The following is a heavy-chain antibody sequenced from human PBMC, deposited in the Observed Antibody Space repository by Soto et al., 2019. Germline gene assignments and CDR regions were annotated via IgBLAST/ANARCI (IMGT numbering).Heavy chain of an antibody. J-gene: IGHJ6*03. Sequence: EVQLVESGGGWVKPGGSRRLSCAASGFTFSSYNMNWVRQAPGKGLEGISDISLSSSTIFYADSVKGRFTISRDNAKNSLYLQMNSLRAEDTAVYYCARDSRNYYYYMDVWGKGTTVTVSS. CDR1: GFTFSSYN. V-gene: IGHV3-48*01. CDR2: ISLSSSTI. CDR3: ARDSRNYYYYMDV.